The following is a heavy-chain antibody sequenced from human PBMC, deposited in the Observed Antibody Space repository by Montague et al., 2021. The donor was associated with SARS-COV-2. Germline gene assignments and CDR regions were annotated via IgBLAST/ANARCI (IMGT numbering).Heavy chain of an antibody. Sequence: SETLSLTCIVSGGSISSRTYYWGWLRQPPGKGLEWIGSIFYDGSTYYNPFLKSRVTISVDTSKNQFSLNMSSVTAADTAVYYCARHGPNDHYHCRYFDLWGHGTLVTVSS. CDR1: GGSISSRTYY. V-gene: IGHV4-39*01. D-gene: IGHD3-10*01. J-gene: IGHJ2*01. CDR2: IFYDGST. CDR3: ARHGPNDHYHCRYFDL.